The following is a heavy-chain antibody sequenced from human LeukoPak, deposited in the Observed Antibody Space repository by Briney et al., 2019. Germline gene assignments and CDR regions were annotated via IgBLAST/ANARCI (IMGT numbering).Heavy chain of an antibody. V-gene: IGHV3-23*01. CDR2: ISGSGGST. Sequence: PGGSLRLSCAASGFTFSSYAMSWVRQAPGKGLEWVSAISGSGGSTYYADSVKGRFTISRDNSKNTLYLQMNSLRAEDTAVYYCARELGSNYYYGVDVWGQGTTVTVSS. J-gene: IGHJ6*02. D-gene: IGHD1-7*01. CDR3: ARELGSNYYYGVDV. CDR1: GFTFSSYA.